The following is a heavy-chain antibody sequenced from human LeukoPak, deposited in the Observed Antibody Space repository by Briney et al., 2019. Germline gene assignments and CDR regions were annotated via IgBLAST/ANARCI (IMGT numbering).Heavy chain of an antibody. J-gene: IGHJ6*02. V-gene: IGHV3-74*01. D-gene: IGHD2-21*01. CDR3: ASGGGGVVRNGLDV. Sequence: GGSLRLSCAASGFTFSTYWMHWVRQAPGKGLVWVSRVSGDGTTRNYADSVKGRFSISRDNAKNTLFLQVSSLTDEDTAVYYCASGGGGVVRNGLDVWGLGTTVTVSS. CDR1: GFTFSTYW. CDR2: VSGDGTTR.